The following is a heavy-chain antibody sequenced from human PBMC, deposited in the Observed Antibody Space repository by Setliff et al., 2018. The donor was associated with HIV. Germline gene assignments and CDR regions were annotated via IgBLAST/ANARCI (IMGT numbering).Heavy chain of an antibody. CDR1: GDIFTSYY. Sequence: ASVKVSCKASGDIFTSYYMHWVRQAPGQGPGWMGVINPSGGSTIYAQKFQGRVTMTRDTSTSTVYMQLSTLRSEDTAVYYCARERLGRSGFEYLQHWGQGTLGTVS. CDR3: ARERLGRSGFEYLQH. CDR2: INPSGGST. V-gene: IGHV1-46*01. J-gene: IGHJ1*01. D-gene: IGHD3-22*01.